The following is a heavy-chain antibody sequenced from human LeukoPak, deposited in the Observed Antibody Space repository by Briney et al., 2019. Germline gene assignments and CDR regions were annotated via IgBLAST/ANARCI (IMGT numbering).Heavy chain of an antibody. V-gene: IGHV3-9*01. Sequence: PGGSLRLSCAAYAFTFDDYAMHWARQAPGKGLEWVSGISWNSGSIGYADSVKGRFTISRDNAKNSLYLQMNSLRAEDTALYYCAKDLAAAYGGVDYWGQGTLVTVSS. D-gene: IGHD6-13*01. J-gene: IGHJ4*02. CDR2: ISWNSGSI. CDR1: AFTFDDYA. CDR3: AKDLAAAYGGVDY.